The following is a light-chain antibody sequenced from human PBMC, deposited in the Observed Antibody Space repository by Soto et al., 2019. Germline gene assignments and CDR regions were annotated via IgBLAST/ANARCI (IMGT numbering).Light chain of an antibody. Sequence: QSVLTQPPSVSGAPGQRVTISCTGSSSNIGAGYDVHWYQQLPGTAPKLLIYGNSNRPSGVPDRFSGSKSGTSAPLAITGLQAEDEADYYCQSYDSSLSGYVVFGGVTQLTVL. J-gene: IGLJ2*01. CDR1: SSNIGAGYD. V-gene: IGLV1-40*01. CDR3: QSYDSSLSGYVV. CDR2: GNS.